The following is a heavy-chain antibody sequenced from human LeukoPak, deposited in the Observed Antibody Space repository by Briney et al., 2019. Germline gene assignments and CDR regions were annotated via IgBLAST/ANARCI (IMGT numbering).Heavy chain of an antibody. J-gene: IGHJ4*02. CDR3: ARDRGTASHY. D-gene: IGHD1-26*01. V-gene: IGHV4-39*07. Sequence: SETLSLTCTVSGGSISSSNYYWGWIRQPPGKGLEWIGSIYYSGSTYYNPSLKSRVTISVDTSKNQFSLKLSSVTAADTAVYYCARDRGTASHYWGQGTLVTVSS. CDR1: GGSISSSNYY. CDR2: IYYSGST.